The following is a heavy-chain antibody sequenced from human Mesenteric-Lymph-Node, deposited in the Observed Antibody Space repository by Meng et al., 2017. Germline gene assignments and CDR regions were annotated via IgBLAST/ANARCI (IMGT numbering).Heavy chain of an antibody. Sequence: QVRLVQSGAEVKKPGASMKVFCNAPGYTFTNYGISWVRQAPGQGLEWMGWISAYNGNTNYAQKLQGRVTMTTDTSMSTAYMELRSLRSDDTAVYYCARVSDDYDRTGYYNFDYWGQGTLVTVSS. V-gene: IGHV1-18*01. J-gene: IGHJ4*02. D-gene: IGHD3-22*01. CDR1: GYTFTNYG. CDR2: ISAYNGNT. CDR3: ARVSDDYDRTGYYNFDY.